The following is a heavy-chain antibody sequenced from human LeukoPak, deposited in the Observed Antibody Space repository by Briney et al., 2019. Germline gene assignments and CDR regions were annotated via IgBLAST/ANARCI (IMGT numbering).Heavy chain of an antibody. CDR2: IKTDGTIT. CDR3: AGGRRDGYIHY. D-gene: IGHD5-24*01. J-gene: IGHJ4*02. CDR1: GFTFSNYW. Sequence: GGSLRLSCVASGFTFSNYWMHWVRQAPGKGLEWVSRIKTDGTITSSADSVEGRFTISRDNAKNSLYLQMNSLRAEDTAVYYCAGGRRDGYIHYWGQGTLVTVSS. V-gene: IGHV3-74*01.